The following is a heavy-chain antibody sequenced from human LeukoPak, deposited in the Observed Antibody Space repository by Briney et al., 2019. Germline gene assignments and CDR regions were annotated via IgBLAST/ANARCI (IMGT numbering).Heavy chain of an antibody. Sequence: ASVKVSCKASGYTFTSYYMHWVRQAPGQGLEWMGIINPSGGSTSYAQKFQGRVTMTRDTSISTAYMELSRLRSDDTAVYYCAREKFGSGYSYGIDYWGQGTLVTVSS. CDR2: INPSGGST. V-gene: IGHV1-46*01. CDR3: AREKFGSGYSYGIDY. J-gene: IGHJ4*02. CDR1: GYTFTSYY. D-gene: IGHD5-18*01.